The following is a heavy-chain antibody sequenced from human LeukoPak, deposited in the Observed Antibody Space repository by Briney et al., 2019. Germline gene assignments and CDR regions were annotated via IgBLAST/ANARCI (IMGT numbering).Heavy chain of an antibody. CDR3: ARVQSSGYYY. CDR1: GYTFTSYD. CDR2: MNPNSGNT. V-gene: IGHV1-8*01. Sequence: ASVKVSCKASGYTFTSYDIHWVRQATGQGLGWMGWMNPNSGNTGYAQKFQGRVTMTRNTSISTAYMELSSLRSEDTAVYYCARVQSSGYYYWGQGTLVTVSS. D-gene: IGHD3-22*01. J-gene: IGHJ4*02.